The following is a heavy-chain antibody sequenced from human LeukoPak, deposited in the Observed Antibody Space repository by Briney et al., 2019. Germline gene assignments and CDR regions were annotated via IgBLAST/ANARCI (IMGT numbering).Heavy chain of an antibody. CDR2: ISPNGGST. Sequence: GGSLRLSCAASGFSFSSHVMYWVRQAPGKGLEYVSAISPNGGSTYYANSVKGRFTISRDNSKNTLYLQMGSLRAEDMALYYCAREDGGYWGQGTLVTVSS. CDR1: GFSFSSHV. D-gene: IGHD2-15*01. CDR3: AREDGGY. J-gene: IGHJ4*02. V-gene: IGHV3-64*01.